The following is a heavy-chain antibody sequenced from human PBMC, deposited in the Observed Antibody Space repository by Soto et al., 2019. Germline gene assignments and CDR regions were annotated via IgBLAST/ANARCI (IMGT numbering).Heavy chain of an antibody. Sequence: SETLSLTCAVYGGSFSGYYWSWIRQPPGKGLEWIGEINHSGSTNYNPSLKSRVTISVDTSKNQFSLKLSSVTAADTAVYYCARSQWDVVVPAAIGDNYYGMGGWGQGTTGPVSS. CDR2: INHSGST. CDR1: GGSFSGYY. D-gene: IGHD2-2*02. CDR3: ARSQWDVVVPAAIGDNYYGMGG. V-gene: IGHV4-34*01. J-gene: IGHJ6*01.